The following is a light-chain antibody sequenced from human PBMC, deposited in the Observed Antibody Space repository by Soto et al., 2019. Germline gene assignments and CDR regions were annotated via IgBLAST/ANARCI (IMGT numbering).Light chain of an antibody. Sequence: QSVLTQPASVSGSPGQSITISCTGTSSDVGGYNYVSWYQHHPGKAPKLMIYEVSNRPSGVSNRFSGSKSGNTASLTISGLQAEDEADYYCSSYSSSSTGVVFGGGTKLTVL. CDR2: EVS. V-gene: IGLV2-14*01. CDR3: SSYSSSSTGVV. J-gene: IGLJ2*01. CDR1: SSDVGGYNY.